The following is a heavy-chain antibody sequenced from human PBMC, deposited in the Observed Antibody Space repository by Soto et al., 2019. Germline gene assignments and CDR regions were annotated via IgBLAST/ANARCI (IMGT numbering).Heavy chain of an antibody. D-gene: IGHD3-22*01. V-gene: IGHV5-51*01. CDR3: ARQIYDSDSGPNFQYYFDS. CDR2: IYPSDSRT. CDR1: GYTFANYW. Sequence: PGESLKISCESSGYTFANYWIGWVRQVPGKGLEWVAIIYPSDSRTIYSPSFQGQVTISADKSISTAYLQWTSLKASDTAMYYCARQIYDSDSGPNFQYYFDSWGQGTLVTVSS. J-gene: IGHJ4*02.